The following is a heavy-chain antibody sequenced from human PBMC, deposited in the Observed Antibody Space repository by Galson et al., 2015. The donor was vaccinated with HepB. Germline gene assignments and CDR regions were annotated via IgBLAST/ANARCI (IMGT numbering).Heavy chain of an antibody. Sequence: SLRLSCAASGFTFSSYSMNWVRQAPGKGLEWVSSISSSSSYIYYADSVKGRFTISRDNAKNSLYLQMNSLRAEDTAVYYCARDLLLSTGILQFDYWGQGTLVTVSS. J-gene: IGHJ4*02. D-gene: IGHD5/OR15-5a*01. V-gene: IGHV3-21*01. CDR2: ISSSSSYI. CDR1: GFTFSSYS. CDR3: ARDLLLSTGILQFDY.